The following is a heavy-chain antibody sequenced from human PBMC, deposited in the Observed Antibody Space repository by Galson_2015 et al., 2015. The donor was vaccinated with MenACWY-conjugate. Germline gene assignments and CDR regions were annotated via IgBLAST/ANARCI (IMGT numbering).Heavy chain of an antibody. CDR1: GDSVSSKSAA. J-gene: IGHJ4*02. D-gene: IGHD4-23*01. CDR3: ARSGGYFDY. CDR2: TYYRSKWHN. V-gene: IGHV6-1*01. Sequence: CAISGDSVSSKSAAWNWIRQSPSRGLEWLGRTYYRSKWHNDYAVSVKSRITINPDSSKNQFSLQMNSVTPEDTAVYYCARSGGYFDYWGQGTLVTVSS.